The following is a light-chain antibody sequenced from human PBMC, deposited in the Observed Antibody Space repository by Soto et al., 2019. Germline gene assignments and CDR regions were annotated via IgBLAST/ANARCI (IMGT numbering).Light chain of an antibody. CDR1: QSLLHSNGYSY. Sequence: IVMTQSPLSLSVTPGEPASISCRSSQSLLHSNGYSYLDWYLQKPGQSPQLLIYLGSNRASGVPDRFSGSGSGTDFTLRISRVEAADVGVYYCMQVLQSLYSFGQGTKLEIK. CDR2: LGS. V-gene: IGKV2-28*01. J-gene: IGKJ2*03. CDR3: MQVLQSLYS.